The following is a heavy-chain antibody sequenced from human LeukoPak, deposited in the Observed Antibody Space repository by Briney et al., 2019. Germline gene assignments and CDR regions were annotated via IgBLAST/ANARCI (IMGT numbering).Heavy chain of an antibody. V-gene: IGHV1-2*02. CDR3: ARALGYSGYDFWVDYYYYMDV. D-gene: IGHD5-12*01. Sequence: ASVKVSCEASGYTFTGYYMHWVRQAPGQGPEWMGWINPNSGGTNYAQKFQGRVTMTRDTSISTAYMELSRLRSDDTAVYYCARALGYSGYDFWVDYYYYMDVWGKGTTVTVSS. J-gene: IGHJ6*03. CDR1: GYTFTGYY. CDR2: INPNSGGT.